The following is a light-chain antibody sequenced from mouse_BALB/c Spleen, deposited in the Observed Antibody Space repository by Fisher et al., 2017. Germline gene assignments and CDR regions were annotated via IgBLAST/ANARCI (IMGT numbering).Light chain of an antibody. Sequence: IVMTQTPAIMSASPGEKVTMTCSASSSISYMHWYQQKPGTSPKRWIYDTSKLASGVPARFSGSGSGNSYSLTTSSMEAEDVATYYCHQYHRSPFTFGSGTKLEIK. J-gene: IGKJ4*01. CDR1: SSISY. V-gene: IGKV4-70*01. CDR2: DTS. CDR3: HQYHRSPFT.